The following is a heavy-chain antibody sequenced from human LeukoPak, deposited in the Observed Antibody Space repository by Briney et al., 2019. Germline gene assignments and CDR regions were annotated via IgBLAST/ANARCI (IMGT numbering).Heavy chain of an antibody. CDR1: GYTFTGYY. Sequence: ASVKVSCKASGYTFTGYYMHWVRLAPGQGLEWMGWINPNSGGTNYAQKFQGRVTMTRDTSISTAYMELSRLRSDDTAVYYCARAMGGRIAARRGDFDYWGQGTLVTVSS. D-gene: IGHD6-6*01. CDR3: ARAMGGRIAARRGDFDY. CDR2: INPNSGGT. V-gene: IGHV1-2*02. J-gene: IGHJ4*02.